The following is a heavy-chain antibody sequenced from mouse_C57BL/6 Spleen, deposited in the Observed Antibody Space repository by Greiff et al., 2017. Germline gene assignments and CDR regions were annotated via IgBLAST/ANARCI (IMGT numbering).Heavy chain of an antibody. CDR1: GFTFSSYA. J-gene: IGHJ3*01. D-gene: IGHD2-3*01. V-gene: IGHV5-9-1*02. CDR2: ISSGGDYI. Sequence: EVKVVESGAGLVKPGGSLKLSCAASGFTFSSYAMSWVRQTPEKRLEWVAYISSGGDYIYYADTVKGRFTISRANARNTLYLQMSSLKSEDTAMYYCTRVVDGYPSGFAYWGQGTLVTVSA. CDR3: TRVVDGYPSGFAY.